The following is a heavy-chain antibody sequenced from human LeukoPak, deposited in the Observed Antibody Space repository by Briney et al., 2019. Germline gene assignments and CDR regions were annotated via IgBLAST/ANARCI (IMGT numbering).Heavy chain of an antibody. CDR3: ARDFDYYDDSGYQTYYFDY. J-gene: IGHJ4*02. V-gene: IGHV4-61*09. D-gene: IGHD3-22*01. Sequence: SETLSLTCTVSRGSINSGSHYWTWMRQPAGKGLEWIGHIYTSGNTNYNPSLKSRVTISIDMSNNQFSLKLSSVTAADTAVYYCARDFDYYDDSGYQTYYFDYWGQGTLVTVSS. CDR1: RGSINSGSHY. CDR2: IYTSGNT.